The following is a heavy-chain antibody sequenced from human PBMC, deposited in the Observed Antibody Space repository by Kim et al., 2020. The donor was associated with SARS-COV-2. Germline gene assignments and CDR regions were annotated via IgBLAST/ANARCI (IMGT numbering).Heavy chain of an antibody. J-gene: IGHJ6*02. Sequence: SVKVSCKASGGTFSSYAISWVRQAPGQGLEWMGGIIPIFGTANYAQKFQGRVTITADESTSTAYMELSSLRSEDTAVYYCAREDRASSWYLDYYYGMDVWGQGTTVTLSS. V-gene: IGHV1-69*13. CDR3: AREDRASSWYLDYYYGMDV. D-gene: IGHD6-13*01. CDR2: IIPIFGTA. CDR1: GGTFSSYA.